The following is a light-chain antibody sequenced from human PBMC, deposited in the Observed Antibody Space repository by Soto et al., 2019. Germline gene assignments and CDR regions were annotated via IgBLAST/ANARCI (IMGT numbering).Light chain of an antibody. CDR1: SSDVGGYDY. CDR3: SSYTSGSAWV. Sequence: QSALTQPASVSGSPGQSITISCTGTSSDVGGYDYVSWYQQHPGKTPKLIIYEVSNRPSGISNRFSGSKSAYTASLTISGLQTEDEVDYYCSSYTSGSAWVFGGGTKLTVL. CDR2: EVS. V-gene: IGLV2-14*01. J-gene: IGLJ3*02.